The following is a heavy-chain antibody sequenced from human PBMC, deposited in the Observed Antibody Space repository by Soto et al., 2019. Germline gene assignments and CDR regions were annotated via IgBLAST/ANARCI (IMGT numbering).Heavy chain of an antibody. J-gene: IGHJ5*02. CDR3: ARDHQGGRLFEP. CDR1: GYSISSGYY. CDR2: IYHSGNT. Sequence: SETLSLTCAVSGYSISSGYYWGWIRQPPGKGLEWIGHIYHSGNTYYNPSLKSRVTISVDTSKNPFSLRLSSVTAADTAVYYCARDHQGGRLFEPGGQGNLVTVSS. D-gene: IGHD3-3*01. V-gene: IGHV4-38-2*02.